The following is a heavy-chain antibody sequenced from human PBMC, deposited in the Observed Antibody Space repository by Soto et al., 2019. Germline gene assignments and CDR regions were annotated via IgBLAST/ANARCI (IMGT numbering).Heavy chain of an antibody. CDR2: INHSGST. J-gene: IGHJ6*03. Sequence: SETLSLTCAVYGGSFSGYYWSWIRQPPGKGLEWIGEINHSGSTNYNPSLKSRVTISVDTSKNQFSLKLSSVTAADTAVYYCARAREYDFWSGYLPPYYYYYYMDVWGKGTTVTVSS. CDR3: ARAREYDFWSGYLPPYYYYYYMDV. D-gene: IGHD3-3*01. CDR1: GGSFSGYY. V-gene: IGHV4-34*01.